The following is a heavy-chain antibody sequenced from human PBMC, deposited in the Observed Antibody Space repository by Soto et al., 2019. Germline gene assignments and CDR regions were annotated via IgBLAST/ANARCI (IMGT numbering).Heavy chain of an antibody. CDR3: ARDLSAVKRFESFKYYRMDV. CDR1: GGTFSSNP. Sequence: QVQLMQSGAEVRKPGSSVTVSRKASGGTFSSNPISWVRQAHGQGLEWMGGIIPIFATPHYARRFLDRVTLTADRSTNTAYMELTGLTSEDTAIYYCARDLSAVKRFESFKYYRMDVWGQGTTVTVS. D-gene: IGHD3-3*01. V-gene: IGHV1-69*06. CDR2: IIPIFATP. J-gene: IGHJ6*02.